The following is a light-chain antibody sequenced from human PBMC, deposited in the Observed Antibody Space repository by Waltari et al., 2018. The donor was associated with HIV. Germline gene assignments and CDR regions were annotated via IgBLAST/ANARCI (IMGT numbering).Light chain of an antibody. Sequence: QSALTQPASVSGSPGQSITIPCPGTHRDIGKYNLVSWYQQHPGKVPKVLIFEVTTRPSGISHRFSGSKSDNTASLTISGLQAEDEADDYCSSYATGNTYVFGTGTSVTVL. CDR2: EVT. CDR3: SSYATGNTYV. V-gene: IGLV2-23*02. CDR1: HRDIGKYNL. J-gene: IGLJ1*01.